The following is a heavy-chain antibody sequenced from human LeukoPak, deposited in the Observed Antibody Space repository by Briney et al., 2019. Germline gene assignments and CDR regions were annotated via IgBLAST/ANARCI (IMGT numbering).Heavy chain of an antibody. J-gene: IGHJ6*02. CDR1: GGSISSYY. CDR2: IYYSGST. Sequence: SETLSLTCTVSGGSISSYYWSWIRQPPGKGLEWIGYIYYSGSTNYNPSLKSRVTISVDTSKNQFSLKLSSVTAADTAVYYCARDRKATSYDFWSGYYPYYYYYGMDVWGQGTTVTVSS. V-gene: IGHV4-59*01. D-gene: IGHD3-3*01. CDR3: ARDRKATSYDFWSGYYPYYYYYGMDV.